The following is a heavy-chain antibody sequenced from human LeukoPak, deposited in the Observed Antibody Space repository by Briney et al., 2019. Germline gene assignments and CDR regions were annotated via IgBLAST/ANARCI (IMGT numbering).Heavy chain of an antibody. CDR3: ASQIPRDNVVVIGS. CDR2: ISNSGGST. J-gene: IGHJ4*02. V-gene: IGHV3-23*01. D-gene: IGHD2-15*01. Sequence: GGSLRLSCAASGFTFSFYAMSWVRQAPGKGLGWVSAISNSGGSTSYTDCVKGRFTISRDNSKNTLYLQMNSLRVEDTAVYCCASQIPRDNVVVIGSWGQGTLVTVSS. CDR1: GFTFSFYA.